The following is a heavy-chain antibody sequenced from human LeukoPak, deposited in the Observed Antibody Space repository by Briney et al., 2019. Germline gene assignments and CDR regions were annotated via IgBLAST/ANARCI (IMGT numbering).Heavy chain of an antibody. CDR3: ARVGRDYYDRSGYSADY. D-gene: IGHD3-22*01. V-gene: IGHV4-39*07. Sequence: PSETLSLTCTVSGGSITSGTSYWGWVRQPPGRGLEWIGTFYSTGSTHYNPSLRNRVTISVDTSKNQFSLRLSSVTAADTAIYYCARVGRDYYDRSGYSADYWGQGTLVTVYS. CDR2: FYSTGST. CDR1: GGSITSGTSY. J-gene: IGHJ4*02.